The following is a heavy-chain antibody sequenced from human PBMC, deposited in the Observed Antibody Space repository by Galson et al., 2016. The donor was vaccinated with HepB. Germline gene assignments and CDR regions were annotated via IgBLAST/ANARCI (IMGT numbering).Heavy chain of an antibody. CDR3: ARVDGGGQRGAIDI. J-gene: IGHJ3*02. D-gene: IGHD1-26*01. CDR1: GFTFDDYG. Sequence: SLRLSCAASGFTFDDYGMSWVRQVPGKGLEWVSGIHWNGERASYGDSVRGRFTISRDNSRNSVGLQLNSLRAEDTALYYCARVDGGGQRGAIDIWGQGTMVIVSS. CDR2: IHWNGERA. V-gene: IGHV3-20*04.